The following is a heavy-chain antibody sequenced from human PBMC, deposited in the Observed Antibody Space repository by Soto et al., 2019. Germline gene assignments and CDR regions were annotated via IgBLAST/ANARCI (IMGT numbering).Heavy chain of an antibody. CDR2: ISSDGDLR. D-gene: IGHD3-9*01. Sequence: EVHLLGSGGDLVKPGGSLRLSCEVSGFTFNNFAMYWVRQSPGKGLEWVSTISSDGDLRHYAESVKGRFTISRDNSKSSLFLQMNSLRAEDTALYFCAKVRQRFLDILTGATNFDSWGQGTLVTVSS. V-gene: IGHV3-23*01. J-gene: IGHJ4*02. CDR3: AKVRQRFLDILTGATNFDS. CDR1: GFTFNNFA.